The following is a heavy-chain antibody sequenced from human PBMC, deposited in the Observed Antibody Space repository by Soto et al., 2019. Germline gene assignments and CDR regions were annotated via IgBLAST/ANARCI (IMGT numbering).Heavy chain of an antibody. J-gene: IGHJ5*02. CDR1: SGSIKSSGYY. CDR3: ARLVRGYNVYSGVS. Sequence: QLQLLEPGPRLVKPSETLALTCSVSSGSIKSSGYYWGWIRQSPEKGLEWIGSIYYSGSTSFNPSLESRVSLSVDTSNNQFSLRLSAVTAADTALYFCARLVRGYNVYSGVSWGQGALVTVSS. V-gene: IGHV4-39*01. D-gene: IGHD5-12*01. CDR2: IYYSGST.